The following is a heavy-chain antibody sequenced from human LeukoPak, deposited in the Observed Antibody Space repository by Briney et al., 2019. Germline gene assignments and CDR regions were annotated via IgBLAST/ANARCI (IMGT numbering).Heavy chain of an antibody. CDR2: ISYDGSNK. Sequence: GRSLRLSCAASGFTFSSYGMHWVRQAPGKGLEWVAVISYDGSNKYYADSVKGRFTISRDNSKNTLYLQMNSLRAEDTAVYYCAKLPRNSGSFDYWGRGTLVTVSS. J-gene: IGHJ4*02. V-gene: IGHV3-30*18. D-gene: IGHD1-26*01. CDR3: AKLPRNSGSFDY. CDR1: GFTFSSYG.